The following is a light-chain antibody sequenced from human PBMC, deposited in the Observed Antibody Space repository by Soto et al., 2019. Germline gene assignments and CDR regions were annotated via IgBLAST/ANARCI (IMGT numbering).Light chain of an antibody. CDR1: SSDVGAYNY. CDR2: EVS. CDR3: SWYTSPNNFAV. J-gene: IGLJ1*01. Sequence: QSVLTQPASVSGSPGQSITISCTGTSSDVGAYNYVSWYQQHPGKAPKFMIYEVSNRPSEVSNRFSGSKSGYTASLTISGLQAEDEADYYCSWYTSPNNFAVFGTETEGNV. V-gene: IGLV2-14*01.